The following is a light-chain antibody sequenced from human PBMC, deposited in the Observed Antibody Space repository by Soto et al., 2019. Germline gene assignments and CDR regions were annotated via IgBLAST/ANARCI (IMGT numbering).Light chain of an antibody. CDR1: SSNIGSNT. V-gene: IGLV1-44*01. CDR3: AAWDDSRNGHVV. J-gene: IGLJ2*01. Sequence: QSVLTQPPSASGTPGPRVTLSCSGSSSNIGSNTVNWYQQITGTAPKLLIYNYNQRPSGVPDRFSGSKSGTSGSLAISGLQSEDEGDYCCAAWDDSRNGHVVFGAGTKLTVL. CDR2: NYN.